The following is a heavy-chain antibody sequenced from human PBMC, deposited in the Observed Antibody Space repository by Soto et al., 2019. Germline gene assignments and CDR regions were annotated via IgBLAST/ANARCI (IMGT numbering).Heavy chain of an antibody. CDR2: IIPILDIP. Sequence: QVQLVQSGAEVKEPGSSVKVSCKASGGTFSTHTFSWVRQAPGQGLEWMGRIIPILDIPNYAQRFQGRVTFSADKSTDTAYMELNSLRFEDTAVYFCARERLDDTVKIIDYWGQGTLVTVSS. V-gene: IGHV1-69*04. D-gene: IGHD4-17*01. J-gene: IGHJ4*02. CDR1: GGTFSTHT. CDR3: ARERLDDTVKIIDY.